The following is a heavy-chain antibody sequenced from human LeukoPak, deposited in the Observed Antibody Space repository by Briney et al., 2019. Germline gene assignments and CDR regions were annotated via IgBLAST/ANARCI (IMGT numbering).Heavy chain of an antibody. CDR3: ARLPYYYDSSGYSDY. Sequence: GSLRLSCAASGFTFSSYSMNWVRQPPGKGLEWIGSIYYSGSTYYNPSLKSRVTISVDTSKNQFSLKLSSVTAADTAVYYCARLPYYYDSSGYSDYWGQGTLVTVSS. V-gene: IGHV4-39*01. J-gene: IGHJ4*02. CDR1: GFTFSSYSMN. D-gene: IGHD3-22*01. CDR2: IYYSGST.